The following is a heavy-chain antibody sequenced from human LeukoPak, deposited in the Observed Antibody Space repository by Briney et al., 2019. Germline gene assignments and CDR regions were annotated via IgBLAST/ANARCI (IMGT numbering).Heavy chain of an antibody. CDR3: ESFLGYCSGGSCYLEY. CDR1: VYTFTGYY. Sequence: GASVKVSCKASVYTFTGYYMHWVRQAPGQGLEWMGWINPNSGGTNYAQKFQGRVTMTRDTSISTAYMELSRLRSDDTAVYYCESFLGYCSGGSCYLEYWGQGTLVTVSS. D-gene: IGHD2-15*01. V-gene: IGHV1-2*02. J-gene: IGHJ4*02. CDR2: INPNSGGT.